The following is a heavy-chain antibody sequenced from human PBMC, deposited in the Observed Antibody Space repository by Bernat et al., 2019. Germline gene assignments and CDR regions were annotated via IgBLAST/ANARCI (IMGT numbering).Heavy chain of an antibody. CDR3: VRDGAALYYYHGMDV. CDR2: VSYDGRNK. Sequence: VQLVESGGGVVQPGRSLRLSCVASGFTFSDYSLHWVRQAPGKGLEWVAVVSYDGRNKYYADSVQARFIISRDDSENTLYLQMDSLKSEDTDVYYCVRDGAALYYYHGMDVWGRGTTITVSS. J-gene: IGHJ6*02. D-gene: IGHD6-25*01. V-gene: IGHV3-30*04. CDR1: GFTFSDYS.